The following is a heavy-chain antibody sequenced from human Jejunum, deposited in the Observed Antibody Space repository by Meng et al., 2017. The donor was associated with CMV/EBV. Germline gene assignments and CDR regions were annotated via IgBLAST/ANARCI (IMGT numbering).Heavy chain of an antibody. Sequence: SGFTFRDPYMDWVRQAPGKGLEWVGRIINKDNSYTTEYAASVKGRFSVSRDDSKNLLYLQMNSLKTEDTAVYYCATTGPYGAGRIDYWGQGTLVTVSS. CDR3: ATTGPYGAGRIDY. CDR2: IINKDNSYTT. J-gene: IGHJ4*02. D-gene: IGHD4-17*01. V-gene: IGHV3-72*01. CDR1: GFTFRDPY.